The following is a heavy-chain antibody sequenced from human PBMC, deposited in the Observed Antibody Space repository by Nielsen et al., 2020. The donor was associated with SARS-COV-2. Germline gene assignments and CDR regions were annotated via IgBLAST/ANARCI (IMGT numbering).Heavy chain of an antibody. CDR3: ARDLRRATFDY. Sequence: GESLKISCAASGFTFSSYWMSWVRQAPGKGLEWVANIKQDGSEKYYVDSVKGRFTISRDNAMNSLYLQMNSLRAEDTAVYYCARDLRRATFDYWGQGTLVTASS. V-gene: IGHV3-7*05. CDR2: IKQDGSEK. CDR1: GFTFSSYW. J-gene: IGHJ4*02. D-gene: IGHD2-15*01.